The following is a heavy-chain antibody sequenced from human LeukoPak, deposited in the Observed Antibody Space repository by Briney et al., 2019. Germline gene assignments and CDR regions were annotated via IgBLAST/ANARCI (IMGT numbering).Heavy chain of an antibody. CDR2: IYPGYSDT. V-gene: IGHV5-51*01. CDR3: ARSSSSGWYDAFDM. CDR1: GESFNTHW. Sequence: GAPLQISSRGSGESFNTHWIAWGRPMPGKGREWMGLIYPGYSDTIYIPSCQAQITISAHKSISTAYLHWSSLRASDTAMYFCARSSSSGWYDAFDMWGQGTMVTVSS. D-gene: IGHD6-19*01. J-gene: IGHJ3*02.